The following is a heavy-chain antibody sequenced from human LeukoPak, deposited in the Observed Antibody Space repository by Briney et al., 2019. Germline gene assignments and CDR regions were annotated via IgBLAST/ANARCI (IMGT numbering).Heavy chain of an antibody. CDR2: ISSSSSTM. D-gene: IGHD5-12*01. CDR3: ARDPYSGYDLQAFDY. Sequence: GGSLRLSCAASGFTFSSYSMNWVRQAPGKGLEWVSYISSSSSTMYYADSVKGRFTISRDSAKNSLYLQMNSLRVEDTAVYYCARDPYSGYDLQAFDYWGQGTLVTVSS. J-gene: IGHJ4*02. CDR1: GFTFSSYS. V-gene: IGHV3-48*01.